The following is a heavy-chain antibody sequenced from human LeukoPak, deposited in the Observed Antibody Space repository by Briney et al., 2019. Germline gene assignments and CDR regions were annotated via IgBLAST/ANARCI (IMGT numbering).Heavy chain of an antibody. CDR3: ARVSSGSYYSDYYYYMGV. Sequence: ASVKVSCKASGGTFSSYAISWVRQAPGQGLEWMGIINPSGGSTSYAQKFQGRVTMTRDTSISTAYMELSRLRSDDTAVYYCARVSSGSYYSDYYYYMGVWGKGTTVTISS. D-gene: IGHD3-10*01. CDR1: GGTFSSYA. CDR2: INPSGGST. J-gene: IGHJ6*03. V-gene: IGHV1-46*01.